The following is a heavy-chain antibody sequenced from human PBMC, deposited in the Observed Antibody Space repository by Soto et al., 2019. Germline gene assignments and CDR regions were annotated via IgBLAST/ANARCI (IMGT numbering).Heavy chain of an antibody. CDR3: TTTEGSYYYDSSGYYDYFDY. CDR2: IKSKTDGGTT. J-gene: IGHJ4*02. CDR1: GFTFSNAW. D-gene: IGHD3-22*01. Sequence: GGSLRLSCAASGFTFSNAWMNWVRQAPGKGLEWVGRIKSKTDGGTTDYAAPVKGRFTISRDDSKNTLYLQMNSLKTEDTAVYYCTTTEGSYYYDSSGYYDYFDYWGQGTLVTVSS. V-gene: IGHV3-15*07.